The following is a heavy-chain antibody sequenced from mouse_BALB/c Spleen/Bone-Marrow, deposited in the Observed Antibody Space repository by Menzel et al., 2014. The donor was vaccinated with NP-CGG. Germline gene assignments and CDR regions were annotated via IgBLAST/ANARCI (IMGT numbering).Heavy chain of an antibody. J-gene: IGHJ1*01. V-gene: IGHV4-1*02. CDR1: GFDFSRYW. Sequence: EVMLVESGGGLVQPGGSLKLSCAASGFDFSRYWMSWVRQAPGKGLEWIGEINPDSSTINYTPSLKDKSIISRDNAKNTLFLQISKGISEDAALYYCALLVYYGYFAVWGAGTTVTVSS. CDR3: ALLVYYGYFAV. CDR2: INPDSSTI.